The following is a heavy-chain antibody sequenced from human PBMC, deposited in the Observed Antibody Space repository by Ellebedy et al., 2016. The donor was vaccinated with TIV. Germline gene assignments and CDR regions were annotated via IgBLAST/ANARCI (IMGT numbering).Heavy chain of an antibody. CDR1: GFTFTSYA. CDR2: ISGSGGST. CDR3: AKGRRMVYSTGGLDY. J-gene: IGHJ4*02. V-gene: IGHV3-23*01. Sequence: PGGSLRLSRAASGFTFTSYAMNWVRQAPGKGLEWGSAISGSGGSTYYADSVKGRFPISRDNSKTTLYLQMNSLRAEDTDVYYCAKGRRMVYSTGGLDYWGQGTLVTVSS. D-gene: IGHD2-8*01.